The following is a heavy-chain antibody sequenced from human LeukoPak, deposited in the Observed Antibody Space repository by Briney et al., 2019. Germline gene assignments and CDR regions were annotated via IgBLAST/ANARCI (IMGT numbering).Heavy chain of an antibody. CDR2: IIPIFGTA. Sequence: GASVKVSCKSSGGTFSSYAISWVRQAPGQGLEWMGGIIPIFGTANYAQKFQGRVTITADESTSTAYMELSSLRSEDTAVYYCARVSQASHRYCSAGSCYRNSFDYWGQGTLVTVSS. V-gene: IGHV1-69*13. CDR3: ARVSQASHRYCSAGSCYRNSFDY. J-gene: IGHJ4*02. D-gene: IGHD2-15*01. CDR1: GGTFSSYA.